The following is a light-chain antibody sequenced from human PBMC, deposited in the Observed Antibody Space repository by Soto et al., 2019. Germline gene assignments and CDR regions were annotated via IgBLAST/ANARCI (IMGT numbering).Light chain of an antibody. Sequence: QSVLAQPPSASGSLGQSVTISCTGTRSDVGGYNYVSWYQQHPGKAPKLLIYEVSKRPSGVPDRFSGSKSGNTASLTVSGLQAEDEDDHFCTSYGRYRNSVV. CDR3: TSYGRYRNSVV. CDR1: RSDVGGYNY. V-gene: IGLV2-8*01. J-gene: IGLJ2*01. CDR2: EVS.